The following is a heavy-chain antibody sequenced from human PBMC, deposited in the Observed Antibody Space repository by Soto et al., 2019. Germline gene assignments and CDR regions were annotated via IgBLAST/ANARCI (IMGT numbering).Heavy chain of an antibody. V-gene: IGHV1-58*01. D-gene: IGHD3-3*01. Sequence: QMQLVQSGPEVKKTGTSVKVACKASGFTFITSTVQWVPQARGQPLGWLGWIVVGSGNTIYAQNFQERVTLTRDESTRTAYMELRSLSFEDTGVYSCAAGDYHDTSGYSSDYWGQGTLVTVSS. CDR3: AAGDYHDTSGYSSDY. CDR2: IVVGSGNT. CDR1: GFTFITST. J-gene: IGHJ4*02.